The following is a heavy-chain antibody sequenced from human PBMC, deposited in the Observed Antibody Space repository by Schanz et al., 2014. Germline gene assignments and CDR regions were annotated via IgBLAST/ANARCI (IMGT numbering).Heavy chain of an antibody. CDR1: GYTFTSYG. CDR3: ARSAGRGFGGGYYTRFDY. V-gene: IGHV1-18*01. CDR2: ISAYNGNT. D-gene: IGHD3-3*01. Sequence: QIQLVQSGPEVKKPGATVKVSCKASGYTFTSYGISWVRQAPGQGLEWMGWISAYNGNTKYPQKLQGRVTMTTDTSTSTAYMELRSLRSDDTAVYYCARSAGRGFGGGYYTRFDYWGQGTLVTVSS. J-gene: IGHJ4*02.